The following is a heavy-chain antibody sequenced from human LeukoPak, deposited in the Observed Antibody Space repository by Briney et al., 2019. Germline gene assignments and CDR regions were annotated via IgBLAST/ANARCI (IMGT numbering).Heavy chain of an antibody. Sequence: PGGSLRLSCAASGFTFSSYGMSWVRQAPGKGLEWVSAISGSGGSTYYADSVKGRFTISRDNSKNTLYLQMNSLRAEDTAVYYCAKREQQLVHGYYYYYYMDVWGKGTTVTISS. CDR2: ISGSGGST. J-gene: IGHJ6*03. CDR3: AKREQQLVHGYYYYYYMDV. D-gene: IGHD6-13*01. CDR1: GFTFSSYG. V-gene: IGHV3-23*01.